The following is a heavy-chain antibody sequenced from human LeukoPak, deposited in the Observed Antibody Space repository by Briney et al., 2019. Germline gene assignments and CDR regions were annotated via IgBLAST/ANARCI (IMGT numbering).Heavy chain of an antibody. CDR1: GFTFSSYG. J-gene: IGHJ6*03. V-gene: IGHV3-30*02. Sequence: GGSLRLSCAASGFTFSSYGMHWVRQAPGKGLEWVTFIRYDGSNKNYADSVKGRFTISRDNSKNTLYLQMNSLRAEDTAAYYCAKQSADLYMDVWGKGTTVTISS. CDR3: AKQSADLYMDV. CDR2: IRYDGSNK.